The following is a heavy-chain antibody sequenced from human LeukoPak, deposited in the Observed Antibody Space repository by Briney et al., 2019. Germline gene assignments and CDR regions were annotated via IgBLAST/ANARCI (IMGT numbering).Heavy chain of an antibody. CDR3: AKGAYYYDSSGYSVAAEYFQH. Sequence: ASVKVSCKASGYTFTGYYMHWVRQAPGQGLEWMGWINPNSGGTNYAQKFQGRVTMTRDTSISTAYMELSRLRSDDTAVYYCAKGAYYYDSSGYSVAAEYFQHWGQGTLVTVSS. CDR2: INPNSGGT. V-gene: IGHV1-2*02. J-gene: IGHJ1*01. CDR1: GYTFTGYY. D-gene: IGHD3-22*01.